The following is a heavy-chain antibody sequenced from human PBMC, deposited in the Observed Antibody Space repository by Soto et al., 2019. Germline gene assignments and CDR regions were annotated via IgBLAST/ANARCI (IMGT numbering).Heavy chain of an antibody. V-gene: IGHV1-8*01. D-gene: IGHD3-10*01. J-gene: IGHJ3*02. CDR3: AKGGWFGELLVPFDAFDI. CDR1: GYTFTSYD. CDR2: MNPNSGNT. Sequence: ASVKVSCKASGYTFTSYDINWVRQATGQGLEWMGWMNPNSGNTGYAQKFQGRVTMTRNTSISTAYMELSSLRAEDTAVYYCAKGGWFGELLVPFDAFDIWGQGTMVTVSS.